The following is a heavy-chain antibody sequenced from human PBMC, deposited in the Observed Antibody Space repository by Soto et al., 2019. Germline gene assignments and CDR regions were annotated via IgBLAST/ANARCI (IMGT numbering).Heavy chain of an antibody. Sequence: SATLSITCAVSGYSISSGYYWGWIRHPPGKGLEWIGSIYHSGSTYYNPSLKSRVTISVDTSKNQFSLKLSSVTAADTAVYYCARGGYYSLAWFDPWGQGTLVTVSS. D-gene: IGHD3-10*01. V-gene: IGHV4-38-2*01. CDR3: ARGGYYSLAWFDP. CDR1: GYSISSGYY. J-gene: IGHJ5*02. CDR2: IYHSGST.